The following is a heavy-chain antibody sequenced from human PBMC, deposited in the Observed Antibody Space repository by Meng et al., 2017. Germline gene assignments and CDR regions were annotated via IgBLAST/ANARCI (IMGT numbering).Heavy chain of an antibody. CDR3: ASSTVITYYYYYGMDV. CDR1: GGSISSSNW. Sequence: GSLRLSCAVSGGSISSSNWWSWVRQPPGKGLEWIGEIYHSGSTNYNPSLKSRVTISVDKSKNQFSLKLSSVTAADTAVYYCASSTVITYYYYYGMDVWGQGTMVTVSS. D-gene: IGHD4-17*01. CDR2: IYHSGST. J-gene: IGHJ6*02. V-gene: IGHV4-4*02.